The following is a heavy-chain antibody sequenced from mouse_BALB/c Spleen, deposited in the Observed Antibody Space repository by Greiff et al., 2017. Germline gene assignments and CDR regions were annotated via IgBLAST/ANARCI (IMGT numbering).Heavy chain of an antibody. Sequence: QVQLQQPGAELVKPGASVKMSCKASGYTFTSYWMHWVKQRPGQGLEWIGVIDPSDSYTSYNQKFKGKATLTVDTSSSTAYMQLSSLTSEDSAVYYCTRDYGDYWGQGTTLTVSS. CDR3: TRDYGDY. D-gene: IGHD1-1*01. V-gene: IGHV1S127*01. J-gene: IGHJ2*01. CDR2: IDPSDSYT. CDR1: GYTFTSYW.